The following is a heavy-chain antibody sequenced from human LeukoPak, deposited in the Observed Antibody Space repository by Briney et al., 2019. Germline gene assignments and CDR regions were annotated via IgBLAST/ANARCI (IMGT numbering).Heavy chain of an antibody. V-gene: IGHV4-34*01. CDR2: INHSGST. J-gene: IGHJ4*02. CDR1: GGSFSGYY. D-gene: IGHD2-2*01. Sequence: SETLSLTCAVYGGSFSGYYWSWIRQPPGKGLEWIGEINHSGSTNYNPSLKSRVTISVDTSKNQLSLKLSSVTAADTAVYYCARLLANCSSTSCRDYWGQGTLVTVSS. CDR3: ARLLANCSSTSCRDY.